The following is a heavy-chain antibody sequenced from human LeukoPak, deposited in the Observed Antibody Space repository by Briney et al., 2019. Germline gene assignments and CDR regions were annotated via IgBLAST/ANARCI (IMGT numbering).Heavy chain of an antibody. V-gene: IGHV1-18*01. D-gene: IGHD3-22*01. Sequence: ASVTVSCTASGYTFTSYGISWVRQAPGQGLEGMGWISAYNGNTNYAQKLQGRVTMTTDTSTSTAYMELRSLRSDDTAVYYCARLGYDSSGYYGWFDPWGQGTLVTVSS. CDR2: ISAYNGNT. CDR1: GYTFTSYG. CDR3: ARLGYDSSGYYGWFDP. J-gene: IGHJ5*02.